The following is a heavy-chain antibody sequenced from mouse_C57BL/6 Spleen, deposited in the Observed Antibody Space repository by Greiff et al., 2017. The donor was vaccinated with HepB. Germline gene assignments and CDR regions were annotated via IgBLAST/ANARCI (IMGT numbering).Heavy chain of an antibody. Sequence: QVQLKQSGAELVKPGASVKISCKASGYAFSSYWMNWVKQRPGQGLAWIGQIYPGDGDTNYNGKFKGKATLTADKSSSTAYMQLSSLTSEDSAVYFCARRRGCYAKDYWGQGTSVTVSS. CDR3: ARRRGCYAKDY. CDR1: GYAFSSYW. CDR2: IYPGDGDT. J-gene: IGHJ4*01. V-gene: IGHV1-80*01.